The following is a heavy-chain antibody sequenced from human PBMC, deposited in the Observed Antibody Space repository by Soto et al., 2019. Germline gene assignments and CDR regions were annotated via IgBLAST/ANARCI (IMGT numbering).Heavy chain of an antibody. CDR3: ARRGDSDAFDI. Sequence: SETLSLTCTVSGGSISSSSYYWGWIRQPPGKGLEWIGSIYYSGSTYYNPSLKSRVTISVDTSKNQFSLKLSSVTAADTAVYYCARRGDSDAFDIWGQGTMVTVSS. D-gene: IGHD3-16*01. CDR1: GGSISSSSYY. CDR2: IYYSGST. V-gene: IGHV4-39*01. J-gene: IGHJ3*02.